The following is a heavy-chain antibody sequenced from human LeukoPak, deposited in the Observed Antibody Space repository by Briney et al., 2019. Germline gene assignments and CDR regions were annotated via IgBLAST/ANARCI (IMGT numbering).Heavy chain of an antibody. CDR3: AINFSTYYYDSSGTFDY. CDR1: GYTFTSYD. V-gene: IGHV1-8*01. Sequence: ASVKVSCKASGYTFTSYDINWVRQATGQGLEWMGWMNPNSGNTGYAQKFQGRVTMTRNTSISTAYMELSSLRSEDTAVYYCAINFSTYYYDSSGTFDYWGQGTLVTVSS. D-gene: IGHD3-22*01. CDR2: MNPNSGNT. J-gene: IGHJ4*02.